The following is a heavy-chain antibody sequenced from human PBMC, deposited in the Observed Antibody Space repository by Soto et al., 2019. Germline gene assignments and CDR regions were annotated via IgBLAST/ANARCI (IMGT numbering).Heavy chain of an antibody. Sequence: QVQLVESGGGVVQPGRSLRISCAASGFTFSSYAMHWVRQAPGKGLEWVAVISYDGSNKYYADSVKGRFTISRDNSKNTLYLQMNSLRAEDTAVYYCAREYCCSSDAFDIWGQGTMVTVSS. CDR1: GFTFSSYA. V-gene: IGHV3-30-3*01. D-gene: IGHD3-10*01. CDR3: AREYCCSSDAFDI. CDR2: ISYDGSNK. J-gene: IGHJ3*02.